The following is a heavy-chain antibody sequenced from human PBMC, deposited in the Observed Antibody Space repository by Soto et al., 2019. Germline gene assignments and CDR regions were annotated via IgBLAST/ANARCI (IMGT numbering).Heavy chain of an antibody. CDR3: ARDGVGTFDY. CDR2: INQDGSEK. Sequence: GSLRLSCAASGFTFSIYWMSWVRQAPGKRLEWVANINQDGSEKNHLDSVKGRFTISRDNAKNSLYLQMNSLRAEDTAVYYCARDGVGTFDYWGQGTLVTVSS. D-gene: IGHD3-3*01. V-gene: IGHV3-7*01. CDR1: GFTFSIYW. J-gene: IGHJ4*02.